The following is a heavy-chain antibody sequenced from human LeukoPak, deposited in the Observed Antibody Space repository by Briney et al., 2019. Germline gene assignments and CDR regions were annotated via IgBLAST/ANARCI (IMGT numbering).Heavy chain of an antibody. V-gene: IGHV1-69*06. CDR1: GGTLTING. CDR3: ARASAYDPPPPPKYYMDV. J-gene: IGHJ6*03. CDR2: IISNSGTA. D-gene: IGHD5-12*01. Sequence: GASVKVSCNASGGTLTINGITWVRQAPGQGLEWMGAIISNSGTANYAQKFQGRLTITADKSTNTVYMELTSLKSEDTTVYFCARASAYDPPPPPKYYMDVWGKGTTVIVSS.